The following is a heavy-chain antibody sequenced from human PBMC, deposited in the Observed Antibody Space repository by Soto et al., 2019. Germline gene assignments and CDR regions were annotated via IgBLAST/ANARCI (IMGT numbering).Heavy chain of an antibody. Sequence: ASVKVSSKASGYTFTSNYMHWVRQAPGQRLEWMGIINPSGGSTSYAQKFQGRVTMTRDTSTSTVYMELSSLRSEDTAVYYCARSMGIAAAVTFYYYYGMDVWGQGTTVTVFS. D-gene: IGHD6-13*01. CDR2: INPSGGST. J-gene: IGHJ6*02. CDR1: GYTFTSNY. CDR3: ARSMGIAAAVTFYYYYGMDV. V-gene: IGHV1-46*01.